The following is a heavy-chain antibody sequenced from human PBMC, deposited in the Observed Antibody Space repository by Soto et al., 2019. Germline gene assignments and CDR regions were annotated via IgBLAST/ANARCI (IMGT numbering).Heavy chain of an antibody. CDR3: ARVVVRRVIIQYTSFVDY. J-gene: IGHJ4*02. V-gene: IGHV4-30-4*01. CDR1: GGSISSGDYY. D-gene: IGHD3-10*01. CDR2: IYYSGST. Sequence: TLSLTCTVSGGSISSGDYYWSWIRQPPWKCLEWIGYIYYSGSTYYNPSLKSRVTISVYTSKNQFSLKLSSVTAAETAVYYFARVVVRRVIIQYTSFVDYWGQGTPVTVSS.